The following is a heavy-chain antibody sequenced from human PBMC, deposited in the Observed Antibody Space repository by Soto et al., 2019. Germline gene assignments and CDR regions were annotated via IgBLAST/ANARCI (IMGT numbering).Heavy chain of an antibody. CDR3: ARWGGLSCSGAACFETPFDY. D-gene: IGHD2-15*01. V-gene: IGHV1-69*06. CDR2: IIPISGTT. CDR1: GGTFNNYA. Sequence: QVQLVQSGAEVKRPESSMKVSCKPSGGTFNNYAINWVRQAPGQGLEWMGAIIPISGTTKYAQKFQGRVTITADKSTSTVYMDLSSLRSEDTAVYYCARWGGLSCSGAACFETPFDYWGQGTLVTVSS. J-gene: IGHJ4*02.